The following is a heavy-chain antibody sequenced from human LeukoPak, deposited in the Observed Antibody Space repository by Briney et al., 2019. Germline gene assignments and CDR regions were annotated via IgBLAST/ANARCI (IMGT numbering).Heavy chain of an antibody. D-gene: IGHD4-17*01. Sequence: GGSLRLSCAASGFTFSSYAMSWVRQAPGKGLEWVSAISGSGGSTYYADSVKGRFTISRDNSKNTLYLQMNSLRAEDTAVYYCAHDYGDRQNLDYWGQGTLVTVSS. CDR2: ISGSGGST. CDR1: GFTFSSYA. CDR3: AHDYGDRQNLDY. V-gene: IGHV3-23*01. J-gene: IGHJ4*02.